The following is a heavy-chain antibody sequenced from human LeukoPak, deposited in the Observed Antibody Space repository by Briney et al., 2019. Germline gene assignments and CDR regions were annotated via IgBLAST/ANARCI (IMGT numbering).Heavy chain of an antibody. Sequence: ASVKVSCKASGYTFTGYYMHWVRQAPGQGLEWMGWINPNSGGTNYAQKFQGRVAMTRDTSISTAYMELSRLRSDDTAVYYCARDSEWKGYYYGSGSYYNHFDYWGQGTLVTVSS. D-gene: IGHD3-10*01. J-gene: IGHJ4*02. CDR2: INPNSGGT. CDR1: GYTFTGYY. V-gene: IGHV1-2*02. CDR3: ARDSEWKGYYYGSGSYYNHFDY.